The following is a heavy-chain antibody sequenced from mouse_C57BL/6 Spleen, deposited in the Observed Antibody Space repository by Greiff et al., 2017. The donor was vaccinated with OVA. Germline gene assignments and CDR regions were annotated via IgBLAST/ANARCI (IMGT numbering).Heavy chain of an antibody. CDR1: GFTFSSYG. D-gene: IGHD3-2*02. CDR2: ISSGGSYT. CDR3: ARRRDSSGYYFDY. J-gene: IGHJ2*01. Sequence: EVKLMESGGDLVKPGGSLKLSCAASGFTFSSYGMSWVRQTPDKRLEWVATISSGGSYTYYPDSVKGRFTISRDNAKNTLYLQMSSLKSEDTAMYYCARRRDSSGYYFDYWGQGTTLTVSS. V-gene: IGHV5-6*02.